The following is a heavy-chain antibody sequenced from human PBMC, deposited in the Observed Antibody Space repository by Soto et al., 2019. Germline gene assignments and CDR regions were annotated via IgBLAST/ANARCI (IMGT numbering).Heavy chain of an antibody. D-gene: IGHD2-15*01. CDR3: ARGLCSGGTCYGLPVDV. CDR2: LKPYNGNS. V-gene: IGHV1-8*01. CDR1: GYTFTSHD. J-gene: IGHJ3*01. Sequence: QVQLVQSGDEVKKPGASVKISCKTSGYTFTSHDISWLRQATAQGPEWKGWLKPYNGNSGFAQKLQGSVTLTSNTSISTVDMAMTSLTSEDTAVYYCARGLCSGGTCYGLPVDVWGQGTRVTVTS.